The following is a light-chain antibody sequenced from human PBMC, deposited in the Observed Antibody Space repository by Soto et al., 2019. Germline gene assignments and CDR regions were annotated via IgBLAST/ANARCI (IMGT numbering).Light chain of an antibody. CDR2: AAS. V-gene: IGKV1-12*01. CDR3: QQANSFPFT. J-gene: IGKJ4*01. CDR1: PGISSW. Sequence: DIQMTQSPSSVSASVGDRVTITCRASPGISSWLAWYQQKPGEAPKLLIYAASSLQSGVPSRFSGSGSGTDFTLTISSLQPEDFATYYCQQANSFPFTFGGGTKVDIK.